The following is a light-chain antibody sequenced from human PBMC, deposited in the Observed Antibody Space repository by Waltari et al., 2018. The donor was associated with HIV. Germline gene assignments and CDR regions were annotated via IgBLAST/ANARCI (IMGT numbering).Light chain of an antibody. Sequence: DIVMTQSPDSLAVSLGERATINCKSSQSVLYSSNHKNYLAWYQQKPGQPPKLLIYWASTREAGVPDRFSGSGSGTDFTLTISSLQAEDVAVYYCQQYYSTPRTFGGGTKVEIK. CDR3: QQYYSTPRT. J-gene: IGKJ4*01. CDR1: QSVLYSSNHKNY. V-gene: IGKV4-1*01. CDR2: WAS.